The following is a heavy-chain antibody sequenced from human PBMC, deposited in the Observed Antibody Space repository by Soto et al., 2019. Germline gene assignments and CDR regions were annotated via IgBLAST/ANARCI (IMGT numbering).Heavy chain of an antibody. J-gene: IGHJ6*02. Sequence: PGGSLRLSCAASGFTFDDYAMHWVRQAPGKGLEWVSGISWNSGSIGYADSVKGRFTISRDNAKNSLYLQMNSLRAEDTVLYYCAKDRGEPATAISYYYYGMDVWGQGTTVTVPS. CDR2: ISWNSGSI. D-gene: IGHD2-2*02. V-gene: IGHV3-9*01. CDR3: AKDRGEPATAISYYYYGMDV. CDR1: GFTFDDYA.